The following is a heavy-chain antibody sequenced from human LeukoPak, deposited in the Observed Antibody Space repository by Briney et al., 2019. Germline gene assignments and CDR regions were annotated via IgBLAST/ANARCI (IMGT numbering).Heavy chain of an antibody. CDR3: ASRKLGNDY. J-gene: IGHJ4*02. V-gene: IGHV4-59*02. CDR1: GGSVSTYY. Sequence: PSETLSLTCTVSGGSVSTYYWSWIRQPPGKGLEWIGYIYYSGTTNYNPSLKSRVSMSVDTSKNQFSLKLSSVTAADTAVYYCASRKLGNDYWGQGTLVTVSS. D-gene: IGHD7-27*01. CDR2: IYYSGTT.